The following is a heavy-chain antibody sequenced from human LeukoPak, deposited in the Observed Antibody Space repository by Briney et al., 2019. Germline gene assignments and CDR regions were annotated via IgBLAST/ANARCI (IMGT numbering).Heavy chain of an antibody. CDR2: TFAGYSYT. J-gene: IGHJ3*02. V-gene: IGHV5-51*01. CDR1: GYNFTPYW. CDR3: ARHSTVAAKINAFDI. D-gene: IGHD6-19*01. Sequence: GESLKISCQSSGYNFTPYWIVWVRQMPGKGLEWMGITFAGYSYTIYSPSFQGQVTISVDKSISTAYLQWSSLKASDTAMYYCARHSTVAAKINAFDIWGQGTVVTVSS.